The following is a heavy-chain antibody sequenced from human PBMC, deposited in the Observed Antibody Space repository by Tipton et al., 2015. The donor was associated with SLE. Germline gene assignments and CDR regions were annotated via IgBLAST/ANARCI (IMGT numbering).Heavy chain of an antibody. CDR1: GDSISRSTYY. J-gene: IGHJ6*02. V-gene: IGHV4-39*07. CDR3: ARTNPLYSSSLTGLYGMDV. Sequence: TLSLTCTVSGDSISRSTYYWSWVRQPPGKGLVWIGEINHSGSTNYNPSLRSRVTISVDTSNNQFSLKLSSVTAADTAVYYCARTNPLYSSSLTGLYGMDVWGQGTTVTVSS. CDR2: INHSGST. D-gene: IGHD6-13*01.